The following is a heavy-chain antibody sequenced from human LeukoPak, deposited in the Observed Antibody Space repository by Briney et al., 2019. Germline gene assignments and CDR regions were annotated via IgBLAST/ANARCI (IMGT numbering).Heavy chain of an antibody. CDR2: ISGSGGST. D-gene: IGHD2-2*01. J-gene: IGHJ4*02. V-gene: IGHV3-23*01. CDR1: GFTFSSYA. CDR3: AKDQDIVVVPAAQD. Sequence: QPGGSLRLSCAASGFTFSSYAMSWVRQAPGKGLEWVSAISGSGGSTYYADSVKGRFTISRDNSKNTLYLQMNSLRAEDTAVYYCAKDQDIVVVPAAQDWGQGTLVTVSS.